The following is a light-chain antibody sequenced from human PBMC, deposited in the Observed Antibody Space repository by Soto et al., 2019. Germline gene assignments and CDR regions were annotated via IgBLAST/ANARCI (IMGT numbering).Light chain of an antibody. V-gene: IGKV3-20*01. CDR3: RQYGSSPQT. CDR2: GAS. Sequence: EIVLTQSPGTLSLSPGERATLSCRASQSVSSSYLAWYQQKPGQAPRLLIYGASSRATGIPDRFSGSGSGTDFPLNISRLEREDFGVYYCRQYGSSPQTVGGGTKVDIK. CDR1: QSVSSSY. J-gene: IGKJ3*01.